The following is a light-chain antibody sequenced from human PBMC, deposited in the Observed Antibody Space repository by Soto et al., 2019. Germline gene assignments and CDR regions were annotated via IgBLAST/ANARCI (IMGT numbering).Light chain of an antibody. CDR3: LQKYFYPCT. CDR2: AAS. Sequence: IQMTQSPSTLSASVGDRVTITCRASQGIRNDLDWFQQKPGKAPKLLIYAASNLQSGVPARFSGSGSGTDFTRTISSLQPEDFATYYCLQKYFYPCTVGPGTKVDIK. CDR1: QGIRND. V-gene: IGKV1-6*01. J-gene: IGKJ3*01.